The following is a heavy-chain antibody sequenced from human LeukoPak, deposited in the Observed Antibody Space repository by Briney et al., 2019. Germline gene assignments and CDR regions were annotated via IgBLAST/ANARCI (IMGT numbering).Heavy chain of an antibody. CDR2: IYYSGST. CDR3: ARESTMVRGVMGFDY. CDR1: GGSISSSSYY. Sequence: PSETLSLTCTVSGGSISSSSYYWGWIRQPPGKGLEWIGSIYYSGSTYYNPSLKSRVTISVDTSKNQFSLKLSSVTAADTAVYYCARESTMVRGVMGFDYWGQGTLVTVSS. J-gene: IGHJ4*02. V-gene: IGHV4-39*07. D-gene: IGHD3-10*01.